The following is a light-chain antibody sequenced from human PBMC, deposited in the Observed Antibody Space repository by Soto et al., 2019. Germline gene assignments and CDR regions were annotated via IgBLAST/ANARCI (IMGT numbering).Light chain of an antibody. CDR3: QQYGTSRWT. CDR2: DAS. CDR1: QNVSNSY. V-gene: IGKV3D-20*01. Sequence: EIVLTQSPATLSLSPGERATLSCGASQNVSNSYLAWYQQKPGLAPRLLIYDASSRATGIPDRFSGSGSGADFPLTISRLEPEDFAVYYWQQYGTSRWTFGQGTKVQIK. J-gene: IGKJ1*01.